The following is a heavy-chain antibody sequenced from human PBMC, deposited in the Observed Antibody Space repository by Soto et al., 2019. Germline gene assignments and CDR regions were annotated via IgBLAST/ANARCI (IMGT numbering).Heavy chain of an antibody. J-gene: IGHJ4*02. Sequence: QITLKESGPTVVKPTQTLTLTCSLSGLSLNTGGVGVGWIRQPPGKALEWLAVIYWDDDKSWNPSLRDRLTINRDASDDQLVLTVTNMDPVDTGTYYCARRRGGFGGGWTTPYFDYWGQGTLVTVSS. CDR2: IYWDDDK. CDR1: GLSLNTGGVG. V-gene: IGHV2-5*02. CDR3: ARRRGGFGGGWTTPYFDY. D-gene: IGHD6-19*01.